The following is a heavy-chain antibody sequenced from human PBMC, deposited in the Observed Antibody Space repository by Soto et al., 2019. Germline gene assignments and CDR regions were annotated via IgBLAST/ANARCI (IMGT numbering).Heavy chain of an antibody. Sequence: QVQLVESGGGVVQPGRSLRLSCAASGFTFRSYGMHWVRQAPAKGLEWVAVISYDGSNKYYADSVKGRFTISRDNSKNTLYLKMNGLRAEDTAVYYCAKGGVGSTSNAFDIWGQGTMVTVSS. CDR3: AKGGVGSTSNAFDI. V-gene: IGHV3-30*18. CDR2: ISYDGSNK. D-gene: IGHD1-26*01. CDR1: GFTFRSYG. J-gene: IGHJ3*02.